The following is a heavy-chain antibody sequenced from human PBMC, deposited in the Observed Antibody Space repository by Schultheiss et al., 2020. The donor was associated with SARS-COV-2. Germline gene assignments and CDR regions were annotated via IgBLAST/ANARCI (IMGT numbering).Heavy chain of an antibody. J-gene: IGHJ6*02. Sequence: GGSLRLSCAASGFTFSSYAMHWVRQAPGKGLVWVSRINSDGSSTSYADSVKGRFTISRDNAKNTLYLQMNSLRAEDTAVYYCARGLFWSGYLMDVWGQGTTVTVSS. CDR3: ARGLFWSGYLMDV. V-gene: IGHV3-74*01. CDR1: GFTFSSYA. CDR2: INSDGSST. D-gene: IGHD3-3*01.